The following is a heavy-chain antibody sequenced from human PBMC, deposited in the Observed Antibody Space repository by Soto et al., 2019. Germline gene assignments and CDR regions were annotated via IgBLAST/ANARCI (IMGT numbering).Heavy chain of an antibody. CDR1: GGSISFYY. CDR2: IYYSGST. CDR3: ARESRDGQNNFDY. V-gene: IGHV4-4*08. Sequence: SETLSLTCTVSGGSISFYYWSWIRQPPGKGLEWIGYIYYSGSTNYNPSLKSRVTMSVDTSKNQFSLKLSSVTAADTAVYYCARESRDGQNNFDYWGQGTQVTVSS. J-gene: IGHJ4*02.